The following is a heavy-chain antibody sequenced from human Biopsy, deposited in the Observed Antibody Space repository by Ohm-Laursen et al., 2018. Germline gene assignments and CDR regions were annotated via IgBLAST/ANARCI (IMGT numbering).Heavy chain of an antibody. CDR2: FYYSGST. CDR1: GGSISNYY. Sequence: SDTLSLTCTVSGGSISNYYWSWIRQPPGKGLEWIGNFYYSGSTNYNPSLKSRITMSLDRSKSQVSLRMNSVTAADTAVYYCARARIKTSGVLIPETYYFDSWGQGTLVTVSS. J-gene: IGHJ4*02. CDR3: ARARIKTSGVLIPETYYFDS. V-gene: IGHV4-59*07. D-gene: IGHD3-3*01.